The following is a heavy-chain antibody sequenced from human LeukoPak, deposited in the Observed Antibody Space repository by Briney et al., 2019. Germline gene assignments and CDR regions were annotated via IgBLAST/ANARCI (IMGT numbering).Heavy chain of an antibody. CDR1: GGTFISYA. V-gene: IGHV1-69*13. Sequence: GASVKVSCKASGGTFISYAISWVRQAPGQGLERMGGIIPIFGTANYAQKFQGRVTITADESTSTAYMELSSLRSEDTAVYYCARAGVAADGNIGFDPWGQGTLVTVSS. CDR2: IIPIFGTA. J-gene: IGHJ5*02. D-gene: IGHD6-13*01. CDR3: ARAGVAADGNIGFDP.